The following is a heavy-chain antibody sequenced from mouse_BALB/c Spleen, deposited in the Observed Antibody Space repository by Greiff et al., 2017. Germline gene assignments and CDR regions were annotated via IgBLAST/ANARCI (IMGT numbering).Heavy chain of an antibody. Sequence: EVKLVESGGGLVKPGGSLKLSCAASGFTFSSYTMSWVRQTPEKRLEWVATISSGGSYTYYPDSVKGRFTISRDNAKNTLYLQMSSLKSEDTAIYYCTRDRDGNYVGFAYWGQGTLVTVSA. V-gene: IGHV5-6-4*01. J-gene: IGHJ3*01. CDR1: GFTFSSYT. CDR3: TRDRDGNYVGFAY. D-gene: IGHD2-1*01. CDR2: ISSGGSYT.